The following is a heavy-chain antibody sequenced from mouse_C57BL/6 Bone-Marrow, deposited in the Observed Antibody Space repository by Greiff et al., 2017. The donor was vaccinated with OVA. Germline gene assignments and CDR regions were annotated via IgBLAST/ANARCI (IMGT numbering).Heavy chain of an antibody. CDR1: GYTFTSYW. V-gene: IGHV1-72*01. J-gene: IGHJ4*01. CDR3: ERCPRWLLHAMDD. Sequence: VQLQQPGAELVKPGASVKLSCKASGYTFTSYWMHWVKQRPGRGLAWIGRIDPNCGGTKYNEKFKSKATLTVDKPSSTAYMQLSSLTSEDSAVYYGERCPRWLLHAMDDWGQGASVTVSS. CDR2: IDPNCGGT. D-gene: IGHD2-3*01.